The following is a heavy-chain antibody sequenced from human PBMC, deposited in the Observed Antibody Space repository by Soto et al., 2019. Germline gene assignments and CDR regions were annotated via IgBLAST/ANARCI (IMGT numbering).Heavy chain of an antibody. V-gene: IGHV5-10-1*01. CDR1: GYSFTRHW. Sequence: GESLKIFREGSGYSFTRHWITWVRPMPGKGLGWMGSIDPSDSYKSYSTSFQGAVTISADKSINTAYLQWSRLKASDTAMYYCGTLIHGATSIDPWGQGTLVTVSS. CDR2: IDPSDSYK. D-gene: IGHD1-26*01. J-gene: IGHJ5*02. CDR3: GTLIHGATSIDP.